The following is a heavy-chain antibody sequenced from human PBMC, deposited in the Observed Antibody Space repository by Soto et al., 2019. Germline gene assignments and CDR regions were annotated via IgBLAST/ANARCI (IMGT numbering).Heavy chain of an antibody. D-gene: IGHD2-21*02. CDR3: ARESGDWPLNWFDP. CDR2: ITSDGKSK. J-gene: IGHJ5*02. Sequence: GGSLRLSCAASGFNFSNHWMHWVRQRPAEGLVWVSRITSDGKSKAYAESVKGRFAISRDNAKNTLYLQMNGLTAEDTAVYYCARESGDWPLNWFDPWGQGTLVTISS. V-gene: IGHV3-74*01. CDR1: GFNFSNHW.